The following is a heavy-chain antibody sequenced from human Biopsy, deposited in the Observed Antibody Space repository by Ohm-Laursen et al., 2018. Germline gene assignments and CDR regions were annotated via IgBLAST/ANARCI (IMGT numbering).Heavy chain of an antibody. Sequence: SETLSLTCTVYGGSCTGHYWSWIRQPTGEGLERIGHISYTGYTSYNASLKSRVTISVDTSRNHFSLRLSSLTAADTAVYYCARGSNDFGGLYFPRWGQGTLLTVSS. J-gene: IGHJ4*02. D-gene: IGHD4-23*01. CDR1: GGSCTGHY. V-gene: IGHV4-59*11. CDR3: ARGSNDFGGLYFPR. CDR2: ISYTGYT.